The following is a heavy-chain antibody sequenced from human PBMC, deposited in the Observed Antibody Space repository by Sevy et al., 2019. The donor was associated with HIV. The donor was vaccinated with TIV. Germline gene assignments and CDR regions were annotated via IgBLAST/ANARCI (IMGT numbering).Heavy chain of an antibody. Sequence: GGSLRLSCAASGFTFSGYSMNWVRQAPGKGLEWVSYISSSSSTIYYADSVKGRFTISRDNAKNSLYLQMNSLRDEDTAVYYCARDGFNYDFWSGYFFDYWGQGTLVTVSS. J-gene: IGHJ4*02. V-gene: IGHV3-48*02. CDR2: ISSSSSTI. CDR3: ARDGFNYDFWSGYFFDY. D-gene: IGHD3-3*01. CDR1: GFTFSGYS.